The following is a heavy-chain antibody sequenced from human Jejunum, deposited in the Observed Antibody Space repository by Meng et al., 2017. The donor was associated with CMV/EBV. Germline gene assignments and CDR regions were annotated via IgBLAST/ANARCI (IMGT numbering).Heavy chain of an antibody. Sequence: SCKASGDIFTLYAMHWVRQAPGPRPEWMGRINAGNGNTKYSQKFKGRVTISRDTSASTAYMELDSLRSEDTAVYYCARSRGTGYNLNSWGQGTLVTVSS. V-gene: IGHV1-3*01. CDR3: ARSRGTGYNLNS. J-gene: IGHJ4*02. CDR2: INAGNGNT. CDR1: GDIFTLYA. D-gene: IGHD5-24*01.